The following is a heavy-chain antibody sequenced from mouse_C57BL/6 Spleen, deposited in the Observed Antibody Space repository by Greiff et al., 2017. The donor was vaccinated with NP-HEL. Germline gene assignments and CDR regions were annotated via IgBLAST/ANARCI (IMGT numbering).Heavy chain of an antibody. CDR2: ISYDGSN. J-gene: IGHJ2*01. D-gene: IGHD2-1*01. CDR1: GYSITSGYY. CDR3: ARVGPYGNYDY. V-gene: IGHV3-6*01. Sequence: ESGPGLVKPSQSLSLTCSVTGYSITSGYYWNWIRQFPGNKLEWMGYISYDGSNNSNPSLKNRISITRDTSKNQFFLKLNSVTTEDTATYYCARVGPYGNYDYWGQGTTLTVSS.